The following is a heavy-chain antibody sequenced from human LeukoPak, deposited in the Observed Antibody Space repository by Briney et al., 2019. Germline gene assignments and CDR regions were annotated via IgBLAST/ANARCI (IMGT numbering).Heavy chain of an antibody. J-gene: IGHJ4*02. CDR1: GGSISSSSYY. V-gene: IGHV4-39*01. D-gene: IGHD2-2*01. CDR2: IYYSGTT. CDR3: ARLWGSTSLIDY. Sequence: SETLSLTCTVSGGSISSSSYYWGWIRQPPGKGLEWIGSIYYSGTTYYDPSLKSRVTISVDTSKNQFSLKLSSVTAADTAVYYCARLWGSTSLIDYWGQGTLVTVSS.